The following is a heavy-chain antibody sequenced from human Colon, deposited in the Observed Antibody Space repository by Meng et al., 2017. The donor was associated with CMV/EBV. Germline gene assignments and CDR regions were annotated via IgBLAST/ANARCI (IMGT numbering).Heavy chain of an antibody. D-gene: IGHD6-19*01. Sequence: SGASISSSSLYWGWIRQPPGRGLEWIGSIHHSGNTYRNPSLWGRVSISVDTSKNQFSLNLSSVTAADTSIYYCARPSDNGWYYFDSWGQGTLVTVSS. CDR2: IHHSGNT. CDR3: ARPSDNGWYYFDS. CDR1: GASISSSSLY. V-gene: IGHV4-39*01. J-gene: IGHJ4*02.